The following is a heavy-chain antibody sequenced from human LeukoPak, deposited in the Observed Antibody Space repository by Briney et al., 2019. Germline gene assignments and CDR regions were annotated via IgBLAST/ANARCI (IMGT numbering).Heavy chain of an antibody. V-gene: IGHV1-18*01. CDR2: ISAYNGNT. CDR3: ARDSSGYYGSSWFDP. J-gene: IGHJ5*02. Sequence: ASVKVSCXASGYTFTSYGISWVRQAPGQGLEWMGWISAYNGNTNYAQKLQGRVTMTTDTSTSTAYMELRSLRSDDTAVYYCARDSSGYYGSSWFDPWGQGTLVTVSS. D-gene: IGHD3-22*01. CDR1: GYTFTSYG.